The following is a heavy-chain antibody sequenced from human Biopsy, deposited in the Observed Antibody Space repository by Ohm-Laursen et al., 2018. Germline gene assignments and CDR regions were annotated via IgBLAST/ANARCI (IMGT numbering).Heavy chain of an antibody. V-gene: IGHV3-33*08. CDR3: ARDRYYGSENYFSHYNMDV. Sequence: SLRLSCSASGVTLSGYGMHWVRQAPGKGLEWVAVICYDGTDKFYADSVKGRFTISRDNSKNTLHLHMNSLRAADTAVYYCARDRYYGSENYFSHYNMDVWGQGTTVTVSS. CDR1: GVTLSGYG. CDR2: ICYDGTDK. D-gene: IGHD3-10*01. J-gene: IGHJ6*03.